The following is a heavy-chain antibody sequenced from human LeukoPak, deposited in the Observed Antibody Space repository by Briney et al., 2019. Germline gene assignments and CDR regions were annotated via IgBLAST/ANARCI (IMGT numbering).Heavy chain of an antibody. V-gene: IGHV3-9*01. Sequence: GGSLRLSCAVSGVTFDDYAMHWVRQVPGKGLEWVSGINWNSDSIDYADSVKGRFTTSRDNAKNSLYLQMNSLRAEDTAVYYCARVMEYYYYYMDVWGKGTTVTISS. CDR1: GVTFDDYA. J-gene: IGHJ6*03. CDR2: INWNSDSI. CDR3: ARVMEYYYYYMDV. D-gene: IGHD3-3*01.